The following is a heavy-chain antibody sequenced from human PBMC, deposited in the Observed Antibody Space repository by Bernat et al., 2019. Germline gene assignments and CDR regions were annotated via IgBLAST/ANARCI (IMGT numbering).Heavy chain of an antibody. CDR1: GLTFSSHW. CDR3: ARDQYSSTWEPFDC. J-gene: IGHJ4*02. D-gene: IGHD6-13*01. V-gene: IGHV3-74*01. CDR2: INSDGSST. Sequence: EVQLVESGGGLVQPGGSLRLSCAASGLTFSSHWMHCVLQAPGKGLVWVSRINSDGSSTSYADSVKGRFTISRDNAKNTLFLQMTSLRAEDTDVYYCARDQYSSTWEPFDCRGQGTLVTVSS.